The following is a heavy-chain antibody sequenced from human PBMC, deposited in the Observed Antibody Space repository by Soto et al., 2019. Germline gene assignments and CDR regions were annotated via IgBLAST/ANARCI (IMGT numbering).Heavy chain of an antibody. CDR1: GGSVSSGSYY. V-gene: IGHV4-61*01. J-gene: IGHJ6*02. Sequence: PSETLSLTCTVSGGSVSSGSYYWSWTRQPPGKGLEWIGYIYYSGSTNYNPSLKSRVTISVDTSKNQFSLKLSSVTAADTAVYYCAREGTISGYYYYGMDVWGQGTTVTVSS. D-gene: IGHD3-10*01. CDR3: AREGTISGYYYYGMDV. CDR2: IYYSGST.